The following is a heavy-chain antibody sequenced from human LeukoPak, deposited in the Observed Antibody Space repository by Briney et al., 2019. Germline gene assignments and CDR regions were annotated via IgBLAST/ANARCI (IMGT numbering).Heavy chain of an antibody. D-gene: IGHD1-1*01. J-gene: IGHJ3*02. CDR3: ASLRGVAGTYDAFDI. V-gene: IGHV1-24*01. CDR1: GYTLTELA. CDR2: FDPEDGET. Sequence: GPVKVSCKVSGYTLTELAMHWVRQAPGKGLEWMGGFDPEDGETIYAQKIQGRVTMTEDTSTDTAYMELSGLRSEDTAVYYCASLRGVAGTYDAFDIWGQGTMVTVSS.